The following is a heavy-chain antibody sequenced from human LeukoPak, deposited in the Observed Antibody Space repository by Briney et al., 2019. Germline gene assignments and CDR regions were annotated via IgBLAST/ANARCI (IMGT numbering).Heavy chain of an antibody. CDR1: GGTFSSYA. CDR3: ARLGYCGGDCYSDWFDP. J-gene: IGHJ5*02. Sequence: ASVTVSCKASGGTFSSYAISWVRQAPGQGLEWMGGIIPIFGTANYAQKFQGRVTFTADESTSTAYMELGSLRSEDTAVYYCARLGYCGGDCYSDWFDPWGQGTLVTVSS. D-gene: IGHD2-21*02. CDR2: IIPIFGTA. V-gene: IGHV1-69*13.